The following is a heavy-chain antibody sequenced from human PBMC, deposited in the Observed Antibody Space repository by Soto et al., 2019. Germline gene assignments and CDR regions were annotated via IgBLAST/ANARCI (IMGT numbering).Heavy chain of an antibody. CDR1: GGSISSYY. J-gene: IGHJ4*02. CDR2: IYYSGST. D-gene: IGHD5-12*01. CDR3: ARGAERWLPFDY. V-gene: IGHV4-59*01. Sequence: KPSETLSLTCTVSGGSISSYYWSWIRQPPGKGLEWIGYIYYSGSTNYNPSLKSRVTISVDTSKNQFSLKLSSVTAADTAVYYCARGAERWLPFDYWGQGTLVTVSS.